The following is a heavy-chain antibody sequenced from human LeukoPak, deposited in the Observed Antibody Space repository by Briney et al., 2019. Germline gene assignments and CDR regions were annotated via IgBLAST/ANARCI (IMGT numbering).Heavy chain of an antibody. V-gene: IGHV1-8*01. J-gene: IGHJ5*02. CDR2: MNPNSGNT. CDR1: GFNLPKFG. Sequence: MEVSCKASGFNLPKFGTNRGRHATGQWPGLMGWMNPNSGNTGYAQKFQGRVTMTRNTSISTAYMELSSLRSEDTAVYYCARPLGDNWFDPWGQGTLVTVSS. D-gene: IGHD3-16*01. CDR3: ARPLGDNWFDP.